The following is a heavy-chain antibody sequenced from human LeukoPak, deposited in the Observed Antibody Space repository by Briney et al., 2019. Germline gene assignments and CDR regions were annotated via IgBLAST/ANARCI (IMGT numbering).Heavy chain of an antibody. V-gene: IGHV3-21*01. CDR2: ISETSTYK. D-gene: IGHD2-2*01. J-gene: IGHJ6*02. CDR3: ARHCSSTTCYYSTGFYYGIDV. Sequence: GGSLRLSCAAAGFIFSDFTLNWVRQAPGKGLEWVSSISETSTYKYYADSVDGRFTISRDNAKKSLFLQMNSLRAEDTAVYYCARHCSSTTCYYSTGFYYGIDVWGQGTTVTVSS. CDR1: GFIFSDFT.